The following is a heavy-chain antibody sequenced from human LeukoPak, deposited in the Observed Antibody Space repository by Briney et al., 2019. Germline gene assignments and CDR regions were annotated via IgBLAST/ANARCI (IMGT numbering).Heavy chain of an antibody. J-gene: IGHJ6*02. Sequence: SQTLSLTCAVSGGSISSGGYSWSWIRQPPGTGLEWIGYIYHSGSTYYNPSLKSRVTISVDRSKNQFSLKLSSVTAADTAVYYCARGGDYGAYYYGMDVRGQGTTVTVSS. D-gene: IGHD4-17*01. CDR1: GGSISSGGYS. V-gene: IGHV4-30-2*01. CDR2: IYHSGST. CDR3: ARGGDYGAYYYGMDV.